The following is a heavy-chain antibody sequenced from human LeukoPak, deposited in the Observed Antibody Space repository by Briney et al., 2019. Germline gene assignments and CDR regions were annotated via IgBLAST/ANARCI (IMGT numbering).Heavy chain of an antibody. CDR2: IRGSGDNT. J-gene: IGHJ3*02. CDR3: VKRPAFDI. Sequence: GGSLRLSCAPSGFTFSSSAMSWVRQAPGKGLEWVSAIRGSGDNTYYTDSLKGPFTISRDTPKSTLYLQMNSLRAEDTAVYYCVKRPAFDIWGQGTMVTVSS. V-gene: IGHV3-23*01. CDR1: GFTFSSSA.